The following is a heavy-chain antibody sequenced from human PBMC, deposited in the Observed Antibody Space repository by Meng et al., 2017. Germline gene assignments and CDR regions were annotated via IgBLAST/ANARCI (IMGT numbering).Heavy chain of an antibody. V-gene: IGHV1-3*01. D-gene: IGHD3-3*01. CDR1: GYTFNNYA. J-gene: IGHJ4*02. CDR3: ATTLNYDFWSGFYY. CDR2: INAGNGDT. Sequence: QDQLVQSGAEVKEPLGASVKISCKASGYTFNNYAMHWVRQAPGQRLEWMGWINAGNGDTKFSQKFQGRVSISRDTSASTAYMELRSLRFEDTAVYYCATTLNYDFWSGFYYWGQGTLVTVSS.